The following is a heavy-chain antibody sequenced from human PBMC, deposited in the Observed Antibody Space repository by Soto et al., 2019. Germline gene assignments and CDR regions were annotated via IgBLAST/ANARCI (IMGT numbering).Heavy chain of an antibody. CDR2: ITVTDGRR. CDR1: GFTFSRYA. CDR3: ATESMFVVVVGSTREHYYGMEV. D-gene: IGHD2-15*01. J-gene: IGHJ6*02. Sequence: EGQLLESGGGLVRPGGSLTLSCAGSGFTFSRYAMTWVRQAPGKGLEWVSSITVTDGRRKYADSVKGRFTISTDTHKNIVYLEMNSLRAEDTALYYRATESMFVVVVGSTREHYYGMEVWGQGTTVIVS. V-gene: IGHV3-23*01.